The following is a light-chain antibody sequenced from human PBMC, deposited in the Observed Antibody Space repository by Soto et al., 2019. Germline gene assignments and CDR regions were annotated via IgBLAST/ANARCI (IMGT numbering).Light chain of an antibody. Sequence: SALTQPASVSGSPGQSITISCTGTSNDVGSYTYVSWYQQHPGKVPKLIIYEVNKRPSGVSHRFSGSKSGNTASLTISGLQAEDEANYYCSSFTSISTLLFGGGTKLTVL. J-gene: IGLJ2*01. CDR2: EVN. CDR3: SSFTSISTLL. CDR1: SNDVGSYTY. V-gene: IGLV2-14*01.